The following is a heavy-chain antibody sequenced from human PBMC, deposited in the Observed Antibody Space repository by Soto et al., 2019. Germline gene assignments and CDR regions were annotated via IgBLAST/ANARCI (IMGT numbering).Heavy chain of an antibody. CDR3: EGVKTDYGSGSSSQYNWFDP. D-gene: IGHD3-10*01. CDR1: GGTFSSYA. CDR2: IIPIFGTA. J-gene: IGHJ5*02. V-gene: IGHV1-69*13. Sequence: GASVKVSCKASGGTFSSYAISWVRQAPGQGLEWMGGIIPIFGTANYAQKFQGRVTITADESTSKAYIELNSLKSEDTAVYYCEGVKTDYGSGSSSQYNWFDPWGQGTLVTVSS.